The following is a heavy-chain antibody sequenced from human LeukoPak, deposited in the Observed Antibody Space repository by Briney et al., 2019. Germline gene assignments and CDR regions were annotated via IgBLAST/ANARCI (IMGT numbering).Heavy chain of an antibody. CDR1: GFTGSSNY. J-gene: IGHJ4*02. CDR2: IYSGGST. CDR3: ARDSPCYYDSSGYWPCPLDY. V-gene: IGHV3-53*01. D-gene: IGHD3-22*01. Sequence: PGGSLRLSCAASGFTGSSNYMSWVRQAPGKGLGWVSVIYSGGSTYYADSVKGRFTISRDNSKNTLYLQMNSLRAEDTAVYYCARDSPCYYDSSGYWPCPLDYWGQGTLVTVSS.